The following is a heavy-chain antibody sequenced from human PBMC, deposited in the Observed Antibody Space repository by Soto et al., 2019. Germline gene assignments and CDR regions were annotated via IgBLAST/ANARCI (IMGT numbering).Heavy chain of an antibody. CDR2: ISGSGGST. Sequence: GESLKISCAASGFTFSSYAMSWVRQAPGKGLEWVSAISGSGGSTYYADSVKGRFTISRDNSKNTLYLQMNSLRAEDTAVYYCAKDSRGRITIFGVVKPDVWGQGTTVTVSS. J-gene: IGHJ6*02. D-gene: IGHD3-3*01. CDR1: GFTFSSYA. CDR3: AKDSRGRITIFGVVKPDV. V-gene: IGHV3-23*01.